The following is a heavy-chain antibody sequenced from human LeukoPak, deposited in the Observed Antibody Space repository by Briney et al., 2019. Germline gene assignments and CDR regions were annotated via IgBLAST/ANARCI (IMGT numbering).Heavy chain of an antibody. Sequence: GGSLRLSWAASGNYWMHWVRQAPGKGLLWVSHINSDGSWTSYADSVKGRFTISKDNAKNTVYLQMNNLRAEDTAVYYCVSFYETDWGRGTLVTVSS. CDR2: INSDGSWT. CDR1: GNYW. CDR3: VSFYETD. J-gene: IGHJ4*02. V-gene: IGHV3-74*01. D-gene: IGHD2/OR15-2a*01.